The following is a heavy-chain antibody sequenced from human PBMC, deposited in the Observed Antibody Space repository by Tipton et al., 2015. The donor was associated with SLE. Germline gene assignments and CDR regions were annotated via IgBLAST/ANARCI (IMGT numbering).Heavy chain of an antibody. CDR3: VRDKSRFIRSFDI. D-gene: IGHD3-16*01. CDR2: INTDGSTR. CDR1: GFTFSTYW. J-gene: IGHJ3*02. V-gene: IGHV3-74*01. Sequence: SLRLSCAASGFTFSTYWMEWVRQAPGKGLVWVSRINTDGSTRSYADSVKGRFTISRDNAKNTLYLQMNSLRAEDTAVYYCVRDKSRFIRSFDIWGQGTMVTVSS.